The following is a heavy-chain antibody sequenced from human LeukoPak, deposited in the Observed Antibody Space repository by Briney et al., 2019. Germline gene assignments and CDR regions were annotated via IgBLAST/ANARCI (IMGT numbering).Heavy chain of an antibody. Sequence: GGSLSLSCAASGFTFSSYAMSWVRQAPGKGLEWVSAISGSGGSTYYADSVKGRFTISRDNSKNTLYLQMNSLRAEDTAVYYCAKGGSSSSNAFDYWGQGTLVTVSS. CDR1: GFTFSSYA. V-gene: IGHV3-23*01. CDR3: AKGGSSSSNAFDY. CDR2: ISGSGGST. J-gene: IGHJ4*02. D-gene: IGHD6-6*01.